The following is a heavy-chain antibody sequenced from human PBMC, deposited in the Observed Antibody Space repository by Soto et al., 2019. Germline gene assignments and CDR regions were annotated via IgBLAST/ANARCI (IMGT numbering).Heavy chain of an antibody. CDR3: VRGTTAWRGMDY. Sequence: EVQLVESGGGFNQPGGSLRLSCAASGFTFSTYCMHWVRHTPGTGLVWVSRTCRYGRALYYADSVKGRFTISRDDAKNTLYLQMDSLRVEDTGIYYCVRGTTAWRGMDYWGQGALVTVSS. CDR2: TCRYGRAL. D-gene: IGHD1-1*01. CDR1: GFTFSTYC. J-gene: IGHJ4*02. V-gene: IGHV3-74*01.